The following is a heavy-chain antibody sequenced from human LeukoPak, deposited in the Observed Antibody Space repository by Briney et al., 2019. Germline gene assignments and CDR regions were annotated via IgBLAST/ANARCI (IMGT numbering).Heavy chain of an antibody. CDR2: INQDGSEK. D-gene: IGHD3-3*02. J-gene: IGHJ3*02. CDR1: GFTFSSSW. V-gene: IGHV3-7*05. CDR3: ARGNKHSFDI. Sequence: GGSLRLSCAASGFTFSSSWMTWVRQALGKGLEWVANINQDGSEKHHVDSVKGRFTISKDNAKNSVYLQMDSLRDEDTAVYYCARGNKHSFDIWGQGTMVTVSS.